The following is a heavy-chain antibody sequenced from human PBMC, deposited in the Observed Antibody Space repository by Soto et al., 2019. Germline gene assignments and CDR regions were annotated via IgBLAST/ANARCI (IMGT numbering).Heavy chain of an antibody. CDR2: IGTAGDT. CDR1: GFTFSSYD. CDR3: ARGGTTGVTPIDY. V-gene: IGHV3-13*01. J-gene: IGHJ4*02. D-gene: IGHD1-7*01. Sequence: EVQLVESGGGLVQPGGSLRLSCAASGFTFSSYDMYWARQATGKGLEWVSTIGTAGDTYYPGSVKGRCTISRENAKNSLYIQMNSLRAEDTAVYYCARGGTTGVTPIDYWGQGTLVTVSS.